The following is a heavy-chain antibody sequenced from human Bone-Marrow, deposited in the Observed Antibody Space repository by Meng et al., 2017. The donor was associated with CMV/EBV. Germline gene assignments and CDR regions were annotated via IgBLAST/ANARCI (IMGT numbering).Heavy chain of an antibody. CDR1: SGFTLSGYA. J-gene: IGHJ6*01. Sequence: GESLKISCVASSGFTLSGYAMHWVRQAPGKGLEWLAVISYDGSTEYHADAVRGRFSISRDNSKNTLYVHMNSLRPEDTAIYYCARDVTTLGYSGMDVWGQGTTVTVYS. CDR3: ARDVTTLGYSGMDV. V-gene: IGHV3-30*04. CDR2: ISYDGSTE. D-gene: IGHD4-23*01.